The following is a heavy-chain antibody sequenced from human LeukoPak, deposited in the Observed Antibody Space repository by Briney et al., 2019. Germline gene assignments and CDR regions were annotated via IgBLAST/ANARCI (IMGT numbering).Heavy chain of an antibody. CDR1: GGSISSYY. CDR3: ARARRTAAYYGMDV. CDR2: IYYSGST. J-gene: IGHJ6*02. D-gene: IGHD6-6*01. V-gene: IGHV4-59*01. Sequence: SETLSLTCTVSGGSISSYYWSWIRQPPGKGLEWIGYIYYSGSTNYNPSLKSRVTISVDTSKNQFSLKLSSVTAADTAVYYCARARRTAAYYGMDVWGQGTTVTVSS.